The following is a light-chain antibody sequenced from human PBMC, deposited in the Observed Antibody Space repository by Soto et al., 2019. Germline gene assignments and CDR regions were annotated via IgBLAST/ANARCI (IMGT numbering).Light chain of an antibody. Sequence: DIQMTQSPSTLSASVGDRVTITCRASQTVSSWLAWFQQKPGKAPNLLIYGVSSVESGVPSRFSGSGSGTEFTLTISNLQPDDFATYYCQQYADSSWTFGQGTKLEIK. CDR3: QQYADSSWT. CDR2: GVS. CDR1: QTVSSW. J-gene: IGKJ1*01. V-gene: IGKV1-5*03.